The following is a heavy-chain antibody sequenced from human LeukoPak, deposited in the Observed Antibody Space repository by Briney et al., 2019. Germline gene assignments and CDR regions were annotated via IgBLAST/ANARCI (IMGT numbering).Heavy chain of an antibody. CDR1: GFTFSSYA. CDR3: AKLGSSWYAGDY. CDR2: ISGSGGST. J-gene: IGHJ4*02. D-gene: IGHD6-13*01. Sequence: GGSLRLSCAASGFTFSSYAMSWVRQAPGKGLEWVSAISGSGGSTYYADSVKGRFTISRDNSKNTLYLQMNSLRAGDTAVYYCAKLGSSWYAGDYWGQGTLVTVSS. V-gene: IGHV3-23*01.